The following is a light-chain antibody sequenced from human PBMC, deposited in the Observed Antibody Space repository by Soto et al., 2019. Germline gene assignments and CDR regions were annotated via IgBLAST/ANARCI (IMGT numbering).Light chain of an antibody. Sequence: VLTQPPSASGTPGQRVTISCSGSSSNIGSNTVDWYQQLPGTAPTLLIYSDNVRPSGVPDRFSGSKSGTSASLAISGLQSEDEADYYCAAWDDSLGGRVLFGGGTKLTVL. J-gene: IGLJ2*01. CDR1: SSNIGSNT. V-gene: IGLV1-44*01. CDR3: AAWDDSLGGRVL. CDR2: SDN.